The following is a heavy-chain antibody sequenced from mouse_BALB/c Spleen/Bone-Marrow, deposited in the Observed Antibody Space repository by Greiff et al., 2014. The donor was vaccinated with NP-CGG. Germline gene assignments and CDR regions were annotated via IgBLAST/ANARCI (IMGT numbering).Heavy chain of an antibody. CDR1: GFTFSSYG. Sequence: EVQRVESGGDLVKPGGSLKLSCAASGFTFSSYGMSWVRQTPDKRLEWVATINSGGVNTYYIDSVKGRFNISRDNAKNTLYLQMSSLKSEDTAMYHCARRRNWDGRAAMDYWGQGTSVTVSS. J-gene: IGHJ4*01. D-gene: IGHD4-1*01. V-gene: IGHV5-6*01. CDR3: ARRRNWDGRAAMDY. CDR2: INSGGVNT.